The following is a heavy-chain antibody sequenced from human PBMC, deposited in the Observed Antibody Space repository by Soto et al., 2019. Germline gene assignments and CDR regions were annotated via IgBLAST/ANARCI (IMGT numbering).Heavy chain of an antibody. J-gene: IGHJ5*02. CDR2: IYHSGST. Sequence: QVQLQESGPGLVKPSGTLSLTCAVSSGSISSSNWWSWVRQPPGKGLEWIGEIYHSGSTNYNPSLKSRVTISVDKSKNQFSLKLSSVTAAATAVYSCARVAPYYDTLTGYYRFDPWGQGTLVTVSS. CDR3: ARVAPYYDTLTGYYRFDP. V-gene: IGHV4-4*02. D-gene: IGHD3-9*01. CDR1: SGSISSSNW.